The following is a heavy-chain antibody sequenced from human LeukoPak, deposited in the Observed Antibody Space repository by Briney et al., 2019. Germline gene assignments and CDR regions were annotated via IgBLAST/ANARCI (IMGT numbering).Heavy chain of an antibody. Sequence: SETLSLTCTVSGDSISTSNSYWGWIRQPPGKGLEWIGSIYHSGNTYYNASLKSQVSISIDTSKNRFSLKLTSVTAADTAVYYCARQTGSGLFILPGGQGVLVTVSS. CDR2: IYHSGNT. J-gene: IGHJ4*02. CDR3: ARQTGSGLFILP. V-gene: IGHV4-39*01. CDR1: GDSISTSNSY. D-gene: IGHD3/OR15-3a*01.